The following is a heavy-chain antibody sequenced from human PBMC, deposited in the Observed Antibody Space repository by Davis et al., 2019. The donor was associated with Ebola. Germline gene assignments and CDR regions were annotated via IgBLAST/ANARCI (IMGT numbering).Heavy chain of an antibody. CDR3: AKGDYAKGAY. CDR1: GLAFNSYN. V-gene: IGHV3-30*02. J-gene: IGHJ4*02. CDR2: IRHDGGKI. D-gene: IGHD4-17*01. Sequence: PGGSLRLSCEVSGLAFNSYNMHWVRQAPGKGLEWVAFIRHDGGKIYYADSVKGRFTISRDNSKSTLFLHMNSLRGEDTAVYYCAKGDYAKGAYWGQGALVTVSS.